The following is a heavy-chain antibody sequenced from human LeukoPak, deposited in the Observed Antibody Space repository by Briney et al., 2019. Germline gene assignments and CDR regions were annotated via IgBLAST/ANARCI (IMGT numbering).Heavy chain of an antibody. Sequence: ASVKVSCKASGYTFTDYYMHWVRQAPGQGLEWMGWMNPNNGGTKYAEKLQGRVTKTRDTSISTAYMELSSLRSDDTAVFYCARDRAYGSGADSMAVWGQGTTVTVSS. J-gene: IGHJ6*02. CDR2: MNPNNGGT. CDR1: GYTFTDYY. CDR3: ARDRAYGSGADSMAV. D-gene: IGHD3-10*01. V-gene: IGHV1-2*02.